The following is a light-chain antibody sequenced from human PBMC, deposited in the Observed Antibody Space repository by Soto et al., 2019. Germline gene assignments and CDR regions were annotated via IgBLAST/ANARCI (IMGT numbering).Light chain of an antibody. CDR2: EIN. J-gene: IGLJ1*01. V-gene: IGLV2-8*01. Sequence: QSAVTQPPSASGSPGQSVTISCTGTSSDVGAYDYVSWYQQHPGKAPKLMIYEINKRPSGVPDRFSGSKSGNTASLTVSGLQAEDEADYYCSSFAGSNNFPYVFGTGTKSPS. CDR1: SSDVGAYDY. CDR3: SSFAGSNNFPYV.